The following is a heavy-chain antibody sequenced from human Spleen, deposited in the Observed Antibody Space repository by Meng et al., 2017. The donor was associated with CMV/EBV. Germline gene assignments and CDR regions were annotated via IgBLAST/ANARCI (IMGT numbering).Heavy chain of an antibody. CDR1: GASIKNYN. Sequence: QVQIQESGPGRVKPSETLSLTCIVVGASIKNYNWDWVRQPAGQGLEWIGLIQVIGHTVYNPSLKSRVTVSLDASKSQFSLTLNSVTAADTATYYCAGSRPGGGACDYWGQGILVTVSS. J-gene: IGHJ4*02. CDR2: IQVIGHT. D-gene: IGHD3-16*01. CDR3: AGSRPGGGACDY. V-gene: IGHV4-4*07.